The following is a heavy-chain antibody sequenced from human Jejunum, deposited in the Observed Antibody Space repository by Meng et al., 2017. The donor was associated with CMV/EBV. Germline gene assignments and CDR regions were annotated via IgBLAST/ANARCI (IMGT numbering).Heavy chain of an antibody. CDR2: ISASGGTT. D-gene: IGHD5-12*01. J-gene: IGHJ4*02. V-gene: IGHV3-23*01. Sequence: FRSFLVVWVRPAPGQGLECVSTISASGGTTSYADSVKGRFTVSRDSSKNTLYLQMDSLRADDTAVYYCAREPGRGYSGYDRYFDYWGQGTLVTVSS. CDR1: FRSFL. CDR3: AREPGRGYSGYDRYFDY.